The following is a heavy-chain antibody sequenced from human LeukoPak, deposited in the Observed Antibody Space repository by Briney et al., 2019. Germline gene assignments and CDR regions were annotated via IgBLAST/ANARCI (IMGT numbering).Heavy chain of an antibody. Sequence: GGSLRLSCAASEFIVGDDYMSWVRQAPGNKLEWVSVIYSGGDTYYPDSVKGRFTISRDNSKNTLYLQMNSLRAEDTAVYYCVRGYSNSGGDYWGQGTLVTVSS. J-gene: IGHJ4*02. CDR1: EFIVGDDY. V-gene: IGHV3-53*01. CDR3: VRGYSNSGGDY. CDR2: IYSGGDT. D-gene: IGHD6-6*01.